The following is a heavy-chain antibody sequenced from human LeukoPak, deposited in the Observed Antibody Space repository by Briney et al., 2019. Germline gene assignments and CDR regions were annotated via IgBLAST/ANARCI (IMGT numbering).Heavy chain of an antibody. CDR3: ARGALYYGMDV. Sequence: SETLSLTCTVSGGSIRSSYYYWGWIRQHPGKGLEWIGYIYYSGSTSYSPSLKSRVTISVDTSKTQFSLNLTSVTAADTAVYYCARGALYYGMDVWGQGTTVTVSS. V-gene: IGHV4-31*03. J-gene: IGHJ6*02. CDR1: GGSIRSSYYY. CDR2: IYYSGST.